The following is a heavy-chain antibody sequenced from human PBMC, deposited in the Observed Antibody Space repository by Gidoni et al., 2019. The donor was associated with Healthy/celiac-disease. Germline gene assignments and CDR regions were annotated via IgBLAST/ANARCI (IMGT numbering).Heavy chain of an antibody. CDR3: AKDGGRVISRGGNAFDI. J-gene: IGHJ3*02. Sequence: EVQLVESGGGLVQPGRSLRLSCAASGFTFDDYAMHWVRQAPGKGLEWVSGISWNSGSIGYADSVKGRFTISRDNAKNSLYLQMNSLRAEDTALYYCAKDGGRVISRGGNAFDIWGQGTMVTVSS. CDR2: ISWNSGSI. CDR1: GFTFDDYA. D-gene: IGHD3-16*01. V-gene: IGHV3-9*01.